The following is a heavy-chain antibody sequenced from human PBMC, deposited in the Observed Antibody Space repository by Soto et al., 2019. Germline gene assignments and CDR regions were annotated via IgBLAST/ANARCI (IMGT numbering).Heavy chain of an antibody. CDR3: ARDPISGYDDDAFDI. J-gene: IGHJ3*02. CDR2: ISSSSSYI. Sequence: GGSLRLSCAASGFTFSSYSMNWVRQAPGKGLEWVSSISSSSSYIYYADSVKGRFTISRDNAKNSLYLQMNSLRAEDTAVYYCARDPISGYDDDAFDIWGQGTMVTVSS. D-gene: IGHD5-12*01. CDR1: GFTFSSYS. V-gene: IGHV3-21*01.